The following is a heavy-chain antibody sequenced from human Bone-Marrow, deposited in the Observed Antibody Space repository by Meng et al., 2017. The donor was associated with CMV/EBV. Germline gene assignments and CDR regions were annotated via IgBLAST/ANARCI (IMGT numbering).Heavy chain of an antibody. CDR2: MNPNSGNT. V-gene: IGHV1-8*01. J-gene: IGHJ6*02. CDR1: GYTFTSYD. Sequence: ASVKVSCKASGYTFTSYDINWVRQATGQGLEWMGWMNPNSGNTGYAQKFQGRVTMTRNTSISTAYMELSSLRSEDTAVYYRARGLRGSSWYDYYGMDVWAQGTTVTVSS. CDR3: ARGLRGSSWYDYYGMDV. D-gene: IGHD6-13*01.